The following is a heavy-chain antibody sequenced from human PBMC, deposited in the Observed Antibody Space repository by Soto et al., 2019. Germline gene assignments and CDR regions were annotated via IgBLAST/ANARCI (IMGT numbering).Heavy chain of an antibody. CDR1: GGSISPYH. D-gene: IGHD5-18*01. V-gene: IGHV4-59*01. Sequence: PSETLSLTCTVSGGSISPYHWSWIRQPPGKGLEWIGYIYYSGSTNYNPSLKSRVTISVDTSKNQFSLKLSSVTAADTAVYYCAREGGKYSYGFSPFDYWGQGTLVTVS. CDR3: AREGGKYSYGFSPFDY. J-gene: IGHJ4*02. CDR2: IYYSGST.